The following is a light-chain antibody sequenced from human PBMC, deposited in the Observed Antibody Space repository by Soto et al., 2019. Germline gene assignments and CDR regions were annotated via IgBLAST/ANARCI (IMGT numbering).Light chain of an antibody. V-gene: IGKV1-39*01. Sequence: DLQMTQSPSSLSASVGARVTITCRASQSISSYLNWYQQKPGKAPKLLIYAASSLQSGVPSRFSGSGSGTDFTLTISSLQPEDFATYYCQQSYSISWTFGQGTKVEIK. J-gene: IGKJ1*01. CDR1: QSISSY. CDR3: QQSYSISWT. CDR2: AAS.